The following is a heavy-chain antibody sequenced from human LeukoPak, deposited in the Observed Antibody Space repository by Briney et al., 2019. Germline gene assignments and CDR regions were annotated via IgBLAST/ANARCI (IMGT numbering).Heavy chain of an antibody. V-gene: IGHV3-21*01. Sequence: GGSLRLSCAASGFTFSSYTMNWVRQAPGKGLEWASSIHESGGYIYYADSVKGRFTISRDNAEKSLYLQMDSLRADDTAVYYCASSSDAFDIWGQGTMVTVSS. CDR1: GFTFSSYT. CDR2: IHESGGYI. J-gene: IGHJ3*02. CDR3: ASSSDAFDI. D-gene: IGHD6-6*01.